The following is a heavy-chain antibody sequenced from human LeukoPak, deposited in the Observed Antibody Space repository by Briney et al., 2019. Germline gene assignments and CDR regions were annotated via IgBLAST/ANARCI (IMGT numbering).Heavy chain of an antibody. CDR2: IYHSGST. CDR1: GYSISSGYY. Sequence: PSETLSLTCTVSGYSISSGYYRGWIRQPPGKGLEWIGSIYHSGSTYYNPSLKSRVTISVDTSKNQFYLKLSSVTAADTAVYYCARDRAIVVVIARGIDYWGQGTLVTVSS. J-gene: IGHJ4*02. D-gene: IGHD2-21*01. CDR3: ARDRAIVVVIARGIDY. V-gene: IGHV4-38-2*02.